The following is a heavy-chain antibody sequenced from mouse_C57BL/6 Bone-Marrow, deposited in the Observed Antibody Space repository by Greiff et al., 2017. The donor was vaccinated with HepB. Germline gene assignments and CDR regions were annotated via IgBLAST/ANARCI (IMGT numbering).Heavy chain of an antibody. D-gene: IGHD3-1*01. CDR1: GYSITSGYY. Sequence: EVKLMESGPGLVKPSQSLSLTCSVTGYSITSGYYWNWIRQSPGNKLEWMGYISYDGSNNYNPSLKNRISITRDTSKNQFFLKLNSVTTEDTATYYCARQLGYYAMDYWGQGTSVTVSS. CDR3: ARQLGYYAMDY. CDR2: ISYDGSN. J-gene: IGHJ4*01. V-gene: IGHV3-6*01.